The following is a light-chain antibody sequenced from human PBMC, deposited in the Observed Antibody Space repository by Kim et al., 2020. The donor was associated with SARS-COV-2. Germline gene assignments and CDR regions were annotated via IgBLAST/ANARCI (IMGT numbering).Light chain of an antibody. V-gene: IGKV1-5*01. CDR1: QSITL. Sequence: DIHMTQSPSTLSASVGDRVTITCRASQSITLLAWYQQKPGKAPKLLIYQASTLESGVPSRFSGSGSGTEFSLTISSLQPDDFATYHCQHYDRYTYTFGQGTKLEI. CDR2: QAS. J-gene: IGKJ2*01. CDR3: QHYDRYTYT.